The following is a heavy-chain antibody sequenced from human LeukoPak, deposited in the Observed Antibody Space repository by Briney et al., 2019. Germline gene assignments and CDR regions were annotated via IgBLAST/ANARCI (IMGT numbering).Heavy chain of an antibody. CDR1: GYSISSGYY. D-gene: IGHD3-10*01. CDR3: ARVRFYYGSCAPYYMDV. V-gene: IGHV4-38-2*02. J-gene: IGHJ6*03. CDR2: IYHSGST. Sequence: SETLSLTCSVSGYSISSGYYWGWIRQPPGKGLEWIGSIYHSGSTYYNPSLKSRVTISVDTSKNQFSLNVSSVTAADMAAYYCARVRFYYGSCAPYYMDVWGKGTTVTVSS.